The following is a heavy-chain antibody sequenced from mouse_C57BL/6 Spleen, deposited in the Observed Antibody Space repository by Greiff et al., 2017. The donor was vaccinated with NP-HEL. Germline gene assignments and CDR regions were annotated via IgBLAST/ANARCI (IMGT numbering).Heavy chain of an antibody. CDR3: TTYYYGSSRW. V-gene: IGHV14-4*01. CDR1: GFNIKDDY. CDR2: IDPENGDT. J-gene: IGHJ2*01. D-gene: IGHD1-1*01. Sequence: EVQLQQSGAELVRPGASVKLSCTASGFNIKDDYMHWVKQRPEQGLEWIGWIDPENGDTEYASKFQGKATITADTSSNTAYLQLSSLTSEDTAVYYCTTYYYGSSRWWGQGTTLTVSS.